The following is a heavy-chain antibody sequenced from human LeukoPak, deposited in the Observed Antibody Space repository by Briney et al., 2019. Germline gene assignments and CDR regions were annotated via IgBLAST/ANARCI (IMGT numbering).Heavy chain of an antibody. J-gene: IGHJ4*02. Sequence: SQTLSLTCAISGDSVSSNSAAWHWIRQSPSRGLEWLGRTYYRSKWYTYYAVAVKSRITINPDTSNNHFSLQLNSVTPEDTAVYYCARGHNGFLDSWGRGILVTVSS. D-gene: IGHD5-24*01. CDR2: TYYRSKWYT. CDR1: GDSVSSNSAA. V-gene: IGHV6-1*01. CDR3: ARGHNGFLDS.